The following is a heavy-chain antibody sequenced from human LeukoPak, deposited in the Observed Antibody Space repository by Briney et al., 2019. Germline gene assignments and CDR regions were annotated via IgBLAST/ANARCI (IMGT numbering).Heavy chain of an antibody. CDR3: ASRSSIWSGYQDTLYYFDS. CDR2: IYYSGST. V-gene: IGHV4-59*01. Sequence: SETLSLACTVSGGSISSYYWSWIRQPPGKRLEWIGHIYYSGSTNYNPSLKSRVTISVDTSKNQFSLKLSSVTAADTAVYYCASRSSIWSGYQDTLYYFDSWGQGTLVTVSS. J-gene: IGHJ4*02. CDR1: GGSISSYY. D-gene: IGHD3-3*01.